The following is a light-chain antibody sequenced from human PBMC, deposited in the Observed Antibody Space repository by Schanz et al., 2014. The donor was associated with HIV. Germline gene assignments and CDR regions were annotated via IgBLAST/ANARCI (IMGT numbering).Light chain of an antibody. CDR3: QQYNNWGGT. CDR2: DAS. CDR1: HTVSSAF. Sequence: IVVAQSPGTLSLSPGERATLSCRTSHTVSSAFVAWYQQKPGQAPRLLIFDASRRAPGIPDRFRGSGSGSDFTLTISSLEPEDSAVYYCQQYNNWGGTFGGGTKVQIK. J-gene: IGKJ4*01. V-gene: IGKV3-20*01.